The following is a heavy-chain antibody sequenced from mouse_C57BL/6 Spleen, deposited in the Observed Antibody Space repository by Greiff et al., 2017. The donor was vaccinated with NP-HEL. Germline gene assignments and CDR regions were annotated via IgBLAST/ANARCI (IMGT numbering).Heavy chain of an antibody. Sequence: HLQQSGAELAKPGASVKLSCKASGYTFTSYWMHWVKQRPGQGLEWIGYINPSSGYTKYNEKFKDKATLTADKSSSTAYMQLSSLTYEDSAVYYWAGEYYGSSYGGDYWGQGTTLTVSS. V-gene: IGHV1-7*01. CDR2: INPSSGYT. D-gene: IGHD1-1*01. CDR3: AGEYYGSSYGGDY. J-gene: IGHJ2*01. CDR1: GYTFTSYW.